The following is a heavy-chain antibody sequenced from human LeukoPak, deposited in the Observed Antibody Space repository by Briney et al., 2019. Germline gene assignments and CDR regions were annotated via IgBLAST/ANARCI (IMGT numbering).Heavy chain of an antibody. V-gene: IGHV1-18*04. CDR3: ARTGFIAAAGKNFDY. Sequence: GASVKVSCKASGYTFTGYYMHWVRQAPGQGLEWMGWISAYNGNTNYAQKLQGRVTMTTDTSTSTAYMELRSLRSDDTAVYYCARTGFIAAAGKNFDYWGQGTLVTVSS. D-gene: IGHD6-13*01. CDR2: ISAYNGNT. J-gene: IGHJ4*02. CDR1: GYTFTGYY.